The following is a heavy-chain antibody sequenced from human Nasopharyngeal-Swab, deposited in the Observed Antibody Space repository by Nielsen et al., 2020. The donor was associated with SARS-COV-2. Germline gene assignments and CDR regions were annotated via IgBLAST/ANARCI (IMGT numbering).Heavy chain of an antibody. Sequence: GGSLRLSCKGSGYSSTSYWIGWVRQMPGKGLEWMRIIYPGDSDTKYSPSFQGQVTISAAKSISTAYLQWSSLKASDTAMYYCARQVYGDYDHAFDIWGQGTMVTVSS. V-gene: IGHV5-51*01. CDR2: IYPGDSDT. D-gene: IGHD4-17*01. CDR1: GYSSTSYW. J-gene: IGHJ3*02. CDR3: ARQVYGDYDHAFDI.